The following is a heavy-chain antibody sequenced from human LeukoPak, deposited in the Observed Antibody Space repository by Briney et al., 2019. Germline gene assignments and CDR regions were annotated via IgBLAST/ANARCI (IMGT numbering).Heavy chain of an antibody. Sequence: VASVKVSCKASGYTFTSYAMNWVRQAPGQGLEWMGWINTNTGNPTYAQGFTGRFVFSLDTSVSTAYLQISSLKAEDTAVHYCARASTIFGVVELHDYWGQGTLVTVSS. D-gene: IGHD3-3*01. CDR2: INTNTGNP. CDR3: ARASTIFGVVELHDY. CDR1: GYTFTSYA. J-gene: IGHJ4*02. V-gene: IGHV7-4-1*02.